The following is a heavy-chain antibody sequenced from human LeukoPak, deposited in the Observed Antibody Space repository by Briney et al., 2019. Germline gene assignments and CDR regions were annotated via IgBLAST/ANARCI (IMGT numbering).Heavy chain of an antibody. CDR2: IYTSGST. D-gene: IGHD1-26*01. V-gene: IGHV4-4*07. CDR1: GASMSTYY. CDR3: ARDQTKLGANDNWFAP. J-gene: IGHJ5*02. Sequence: SETLSLTCTVSGASMSTYYWSWIRQPAGKGLEWIGRIYTSGSTSYNPSLNSRVTMSVDTSKNQLSLKLTSVTAADTAVYFCARDQTKLGANDNWFAPWGQGTLVTVSS.